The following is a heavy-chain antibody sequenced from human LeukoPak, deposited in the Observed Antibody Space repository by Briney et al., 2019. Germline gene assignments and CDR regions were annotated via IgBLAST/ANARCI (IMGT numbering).Heavy chain of an antibody. D-gene: IGHD2/OR15-2a*01. CDR1: GFTFSSTA. V-gene: IGHV3-23*01. J-gene: IGHJ4*02. CDR3: ANSLRFARGWLPPTFFDN. Sequence: PGGSLRLSCVASGFTFSSTAMNWVRPAPGKGLEWVAGITGMGSNRYYADSVKGRFTISRDNSRNTLSLDMNRLGAEDTAIYYCANSLRFARGWLPPTFFDNWGQGTLVTAAS. CDR2: ITGMGSNR.